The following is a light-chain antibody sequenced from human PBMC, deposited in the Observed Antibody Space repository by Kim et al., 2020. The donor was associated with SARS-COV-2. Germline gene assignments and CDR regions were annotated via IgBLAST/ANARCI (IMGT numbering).Light chain of an antibody. CDR1: SGHSSYA. CDR2: LSSDGSH. V-gene: IGLV4-69*01. Sequence: QLVLTQSPSASASLGASVKLTCTLSSGHSSYAIAWHQQQPEKGPRYLMKLSSDGSHIKGDGIPDRFSGSSSGAERYLTISSLQSEDEADYYCQTWGTGIVFGRGTQLTVL. CDR3: QTWGTGIV. J-gene: IGLJ2*01.